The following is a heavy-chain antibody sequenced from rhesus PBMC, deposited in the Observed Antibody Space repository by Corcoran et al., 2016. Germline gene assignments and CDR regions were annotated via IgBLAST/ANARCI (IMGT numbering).Heavy chain of an antibody. D-gene: IGHD4-29*01. CDR3: ARRPHYGNFDY. CDR2: IYWDDDK. J-gene: IGHJ4*01. V-gene: IGHV2-174*01. Sequence: QVTLKESGPALVKPTQTLTLTCTFSGFSISTNGMGVGWIRQPPGKALEWLALIYWDDDKYYSTSLKSRLTISKDTAKNQFVFTMTNMDPVDTATYFCARRPHYGNFDYWGQGVLVTVSS. CDR1: GFSISTNGMG.